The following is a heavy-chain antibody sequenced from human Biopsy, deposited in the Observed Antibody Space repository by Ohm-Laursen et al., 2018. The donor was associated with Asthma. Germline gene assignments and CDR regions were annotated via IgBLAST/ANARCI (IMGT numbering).Heavy chain of an antibody. Sequence: SESLSLTCTVSGGSISSSYWSWIRQPPWKGLEWIGYIYYSGSTNYNPSLKSRVTISVDTSKNQFSLNLSSVTAADTAVYYCARGGWGQLGLGYWGQGTLVTVSS. CDR3: ARGGWGQLGLGY. CDR2: IYYSGST. D-gene: IGHD6-6*01. CDR1: GGSISSSY. V-gene: IGHV4-59*01. J-gene: IGHJ4*02.